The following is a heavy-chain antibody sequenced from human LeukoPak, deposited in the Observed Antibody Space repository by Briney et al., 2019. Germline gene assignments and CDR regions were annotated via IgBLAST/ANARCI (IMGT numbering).Heavy chain of an antibody. Sequence: PGGSLRLSCAASGFTFSSYAMSWVRQAPGKGLEWVSAISGSGGSTYYADSVKGRFTISRDNSKNTLHLQMNSLRAEDTAVYYCAKDRNYYDSSGYSGYWGQGTLVTVSS. CDR3: AKDRNYYDSSGYSGY. CDR1: GFTFSSYA. D-gene: IGHD3-22*01. V-gene: IGHV3-23*01. J-gene: IGHJ4*02. CDR2: ISGSGGST.